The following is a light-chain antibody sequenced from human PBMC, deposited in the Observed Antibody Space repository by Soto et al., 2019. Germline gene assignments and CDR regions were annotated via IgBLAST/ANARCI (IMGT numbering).Light chain of an antibody. CDR1: ESLIGW. CDR2: DAS. Sequence: DIQLTQSPSTLSASVGDTVTISCRASESLIGWLAWYQQRPGSAPKLLIYDASSLEGGVPSRFTGDGSGTEFSLTIASLQPDDFGTYYCQQYKSYPWTFDQGTKVDLK. V-gene: IGKV1-5*01. CDR3: QQYKSYPWT. J-gene: IGKJ1*01.